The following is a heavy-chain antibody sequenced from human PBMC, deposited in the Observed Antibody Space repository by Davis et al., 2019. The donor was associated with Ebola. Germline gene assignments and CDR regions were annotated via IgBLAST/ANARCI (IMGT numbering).Heavy chain of an antibody. V-gene: IGHV3-21*01. CDR1: GFTFSSYS. D-gene: IGHD4/OR15-4a*01. CDR3: ARGVLEFDY. CDR2: ISSSSSYI. Sequence: GESLKISCAASGFTFSSYSMNWVRQAPGKGLEWVSSISSSSSYIYYADSVKGRFTISRDNAKNSLYLQMNSLRAEGTAVYYCARGVLEFDYWGQGTLVTVSS. J-gene: IGHJ4*02.